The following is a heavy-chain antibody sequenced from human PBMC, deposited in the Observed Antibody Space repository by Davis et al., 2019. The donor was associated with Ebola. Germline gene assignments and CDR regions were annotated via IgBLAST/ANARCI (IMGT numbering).Heavy chain of an antibody. CDR1: GFTFSNAW. Sequence: GESLKIPCAASGFTFSNAWMNWVRQAPGKGLEWVGRIKSKTDGETTDYAAPVKGRFTISRDDSKNTLYLQMNSLKTEDTAVYYCTTDRRRFLRSMDVWGQGTTVTVSS. D-gene: IGHD3-3*01. V-gene: IGHV3-15*07. CDR3: TTDRRRFLRSMDV. CDR2: IKSKTDGETT. J-gene: IGHJ6*02.